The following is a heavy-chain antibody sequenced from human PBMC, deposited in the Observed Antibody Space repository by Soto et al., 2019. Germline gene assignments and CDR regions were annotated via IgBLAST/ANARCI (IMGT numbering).Heavy chain of an antibody. CDR3: AKGTTVTPWRYLHV. D-gene: IGHD4-17*01. Sequence: QEQLVESGGGVVQPGKSLRLSCAASRFAFSSYAMHWVRQAPGKGLEWLAVISYDGGYENYADSVKGRFTVSRDNSKNTLWLQINSHIPEDTALYYCAKGTTVTPWRYLHVWGQGTLVTVPS. CDR2: ISYDGGYE. V-gene: IGHV3-30*18. CDR1: RFAFSSYA. J-gene: IGHJ2*01.